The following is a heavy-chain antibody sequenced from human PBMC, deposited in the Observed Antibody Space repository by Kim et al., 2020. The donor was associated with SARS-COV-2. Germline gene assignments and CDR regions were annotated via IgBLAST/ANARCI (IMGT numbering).Heavy chain of an antibody. D-gene: IGHD1-7*01. V-gene: IGHV4-34*01. CDR2: INHSGST. Sequence: SETLSLTCAVYGGSFSGYYWSWIRQPPGKGLEWIGEINHSGSTNYNPSLKSRVTISVDTSKNQFSLKLSSVTAADTAVYYCARVGYNWNYPTPFDYWGQGTLVTVSS. CDR1: GGSFSGYY. J-gene: IGHJ4*02. CDR3: ARVGYNWNYPTPFDY.